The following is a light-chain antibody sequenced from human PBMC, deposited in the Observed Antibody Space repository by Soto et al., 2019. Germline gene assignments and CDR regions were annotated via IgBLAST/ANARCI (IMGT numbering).Light chain of an antibody. V-gene: IGKV3-11*01. J-gene: IGKJ5*01. Sequence: EIVLTQCPATLSLSPGERATLSCRASQSVSTYLAWYQQKSGQAPRLLIYDASNRATGIPARFSGSGSGTDFTLTISSLEPEDFAVYYCQQRTNWRPITFGQGTRLEIK. CDR3: QQRTNWRPIT. CDR1: QSVSTY. CDR2: DAS.